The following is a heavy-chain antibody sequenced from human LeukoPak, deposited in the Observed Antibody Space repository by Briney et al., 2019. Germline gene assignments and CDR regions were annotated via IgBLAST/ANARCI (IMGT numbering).Heavy chain of an antibody. CDR3: ARARYGDYYYY. CDR1: GFTFSSYS. CDR2: ISSSSSTI. Sequence: GGSLRLSCAASGFTFSSYSMNWVRQAPGKGLEWVSYISSSSSTIYYADSVKGRFTISRDNAKNSLYLQMNSLRAEDTAVYYCARARYGDYYYYWGQGTLVTVSS. D-gene: IGHD4-17*01. V-gene: IGHV3-48*01. J-gene: IGHJ4*02.